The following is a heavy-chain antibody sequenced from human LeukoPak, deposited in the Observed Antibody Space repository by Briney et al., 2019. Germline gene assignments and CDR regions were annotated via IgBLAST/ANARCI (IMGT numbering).Heavy chain of an antibody. J-gene: IGHJ5*02. V-gene: IGHV1-2*02. CDR1: GYTFTSYA. CDR2: INPNSGGT. CDR3: ARVQSLRVVRCFDP. Sequence: ASVKVSCKASGYTFTSYAMNWVRQAPGQGLEWMGWINPNSGGTNYAQKFQGRVTMTRATSISTAYMDLSRLTSDDTAVYYCARVQSLRVVRCFDPWGQGTLVTVSS. D-gene: IGHD4-17*01.